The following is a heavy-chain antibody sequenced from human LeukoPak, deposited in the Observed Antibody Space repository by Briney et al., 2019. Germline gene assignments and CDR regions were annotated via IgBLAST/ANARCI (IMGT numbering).Heavy chain of an antibody. CDR3: ARFGGPHAFDI. D-gene: IGHD3-3*01. J-gene: IGHJ3*02. CDR1: GGSISSYY. Sequence: ETLSLTCTVSGGSISSYYWSWIRQPPGKGLEWIAYINYSGSTNYNPSLKSRVTISVDTSKNHFSLTLSSVTAADTAVYYCARFGGPHAFDIWGQGTMVTVSS. CDR2: INYSGST. V-gene: IGHV4-59*01.